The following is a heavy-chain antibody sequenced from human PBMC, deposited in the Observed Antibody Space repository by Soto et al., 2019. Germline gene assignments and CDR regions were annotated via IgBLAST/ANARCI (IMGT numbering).Heavy chain of an antibody. CDR3: AREWVHDAFDI. CDR2: INPSGGST. D-gene: IGHD1-1*01. CDR1: GYTFTSYY. V-gene: IGHV1-46*01. Sequence: GASVKVSCKASGYTFTSYYMHWVRQAPGQGLEWMGIINPSGGSTSYAQKFQGRVTMTRDTSTRTVYMELSSLRSEDTAVYYCAREWVHDAFDIWGQGTMVTVSS. J-gene: IGHJ3*02.